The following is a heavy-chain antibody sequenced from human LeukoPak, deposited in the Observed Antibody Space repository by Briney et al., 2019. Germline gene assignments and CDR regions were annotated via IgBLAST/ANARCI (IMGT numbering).Heavy chain of an antibody. D-gene: IGHD4-23*01. V-gene: IGHV4-59*08. CDR1: GGSISSYY. CDR2: IYYSGST. Sequence: SETLSLTCTVSGGSISSYYWSWIRQPPGKGLEWIGYIYYSGSTNYNPSLKSRVTISVDTSKNQFSLKLSSVTAADTAVYYCARPRTVGIAFDAFDIWGQGTMVTVSS. CDR3: ARPRTVGIAFDAFDI. J-gene: IGHJ3*02.